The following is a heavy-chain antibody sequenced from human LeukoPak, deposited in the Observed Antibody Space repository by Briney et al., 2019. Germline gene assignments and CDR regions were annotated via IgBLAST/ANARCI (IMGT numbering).Heavy chain of an antibody. V-gene: IGHV3-15*01. CDR3: LAQYYFDY. CDR2: IISKGDGGTT. Sequence: PGGSLRLSCAASGFSVSDAYMSWVRQIPGKRLVWIGRIISKGDGGTTDYAAPVKDRFIISRDDSKGTVYLQLNSLRTDDTAVYYCLAQYYFDYWGRGTLVTVSS. CDR1: GFSVSDAY. D-gene: IGHD5-12*01. J-gene: IGHJ4*02.